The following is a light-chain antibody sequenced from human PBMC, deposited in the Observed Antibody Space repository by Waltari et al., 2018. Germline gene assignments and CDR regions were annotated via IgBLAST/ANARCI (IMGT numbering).Light chain of an antibody. Sequence: DIQMTQSPSTLSASVGDRVTITCRASQSISSWLAWYQQKPGKAPKLLIYKASSLEMGVPSRFSGSGSGTEFTLTISSLQPDDFATYCCQQYNNYPYTFGQGTKLEIK. CDR3: QQYNNYPYT. V-gene: IGKV1-5*03. J-gene: IGKJ2*01. CDR1: QSISSW. CDR2: KAS.